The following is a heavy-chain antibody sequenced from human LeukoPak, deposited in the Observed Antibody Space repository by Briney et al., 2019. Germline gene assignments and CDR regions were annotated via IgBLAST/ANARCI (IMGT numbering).Heavy chain of an antibody. V-gene: IGHV3-30*18. D-gene: IGHD2-8*01. CDR2: ISYDGSNK. CDR3: AKDRGDPVWYFDY. J-gene: IGHJ4*02. CDR1: GFTFSSYG. Sequence: RLSCAASGFTFSSYGMHWVRQAPGKGLEWVAVISYDGSNKYYADSVKGRLTISRDNSKNTLYLQMNSLRAEDTAVYYCAKDRGDPVWYFDYWGQGTLVTVSS.